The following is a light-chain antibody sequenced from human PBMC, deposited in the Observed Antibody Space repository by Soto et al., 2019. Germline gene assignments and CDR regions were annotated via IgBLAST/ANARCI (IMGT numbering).Light chain of an antibody. CDR1: QSVSSNY. Sequence: EIVMTQSPPTLSVSPGERATLSCRASQSVSSNYLAWYQQTPGQAPRLLIYGASSRATGIPDRFSGSGSGTDFTLTISRLEPEDFAVYYCQQRSNPITFGQGTRLEIK. J-gene: IGKJ5*01. CDR3: QQRSNPIT. V-gene: IGKV3D-20*02. CDR2: GAS.